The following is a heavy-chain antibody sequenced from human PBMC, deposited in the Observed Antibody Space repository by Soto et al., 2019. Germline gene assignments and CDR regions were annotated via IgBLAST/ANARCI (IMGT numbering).Heavy chain of an antibody. D-gene: IGHD3-3*01. J-gene: IGHJ3*02. V-gene: IGHV3-73*01. CDR3: TRPNFGVVIIGDAFDI. CDR1: GFTFSGSA. Sequence: GGSLRLSCAASGFTFSGSAMHWVRQASGKGLEWVGRIRSKANSYATVYAASVKGRFTISRDDSKNTAYLQMNSLKTEDTAVYYCTRPNFGVVIIGDAFDIWGQGTMVTVSS. CDR2: IRSKANSYAT.